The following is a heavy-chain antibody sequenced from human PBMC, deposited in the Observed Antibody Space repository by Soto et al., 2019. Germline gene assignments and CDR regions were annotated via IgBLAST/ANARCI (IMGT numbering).Heavy chain of an antibody. CDR3: ARGQRRVLVAPAALTSPLDY. CDR1: GCTFNTYA. Sequence: QVQLVQSGAEVKKPGSSVKVSCKASGCTFNTYAISWVRQAPGQGLEWMGTIIPILDIANYAQKFQGRVTITADKSTRPDYIQLGNLESEDTAVYYSARGQRRVLVAPAALTSPLDYWGQGTLVTVSS. J-gene: IGHJ4*02. CDR2: IIPILDIA. D-gene: IGHD2-2*01. V-gene: IGHV1-69*04.